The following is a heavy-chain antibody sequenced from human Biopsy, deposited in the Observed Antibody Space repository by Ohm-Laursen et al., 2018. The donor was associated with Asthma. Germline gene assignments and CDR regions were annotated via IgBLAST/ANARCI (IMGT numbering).Heavy chain of an antibody. J-gene: IGHJ4*02. CDR1: GFTVSRDH. CDR2: IYSGGTS. V-gene: IGHV3-53*01. Sequence: FLRLSCAASGFTVSRDHMFWVRQAPGKGLEWVSVIYSGGTSHTADSVRGRFTISRDFSKNTLHLQMHSLRVEDTAVYYCARGDSSGWSHYYFDYWGQGTLVTVSS. D-gene: IGHD6-19*01. CDR3: ARGDSSGWSHYYFDY.